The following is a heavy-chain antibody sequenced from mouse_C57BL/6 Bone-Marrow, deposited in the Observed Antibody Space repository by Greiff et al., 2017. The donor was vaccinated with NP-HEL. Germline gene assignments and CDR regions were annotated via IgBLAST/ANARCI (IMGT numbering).Heavy chain of an antibody. V-gene: IGHV1-64*01. J-gene: IGHJ3*01. CDR3: ARGGVLRFAY. Sequence: QVQLQQPGAELVKPGASVKLSCKASGYTFTSYWMHWVKQRPGQGLEWIGMIHPNSGSNNYNEKFKSKATLTVDKSSSTAYMQLSSLTSEDSAVYYCARGGVLRFAYWGQGTLVTVSA. CDR2: IHPNSGSN. CDR1: GYTFTSYW.